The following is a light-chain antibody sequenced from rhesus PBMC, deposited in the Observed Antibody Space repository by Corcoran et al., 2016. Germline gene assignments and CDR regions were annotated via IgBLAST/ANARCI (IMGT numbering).Light chain of an antibody. Sequence: QSALTQPPSVSKSLGQAVTISCTGTSSDIGGYNGVSWYQQHPGTAPRLLIYEVSKRPSGVSDRFSGSKSGNTASLTISGLQAEDEADYYGGSYWSGSAYIFGAGTRLTVL. J-gene: IGLJ1*01. CDR2: EVS. CDR3: GSYWSGSAYI. V-gene: IGLV2-38*01. CDR1: SSDIGGYNG.